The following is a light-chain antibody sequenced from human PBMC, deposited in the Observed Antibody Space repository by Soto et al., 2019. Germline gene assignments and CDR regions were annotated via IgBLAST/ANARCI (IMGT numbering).Light chain of an antibody. CDR2: EGS. Sequence: QSALTQPASVSGSPGQSITISCTGTSSDVGSYNLVSWYQQHPGKAPKLMIYEGSKRPSGVSTRFSGSNSGNTASPTISGRQAEDDADYYCCSYAGSSSHVVFGGGTKVTVL. V-gene: IGLV2-23*01. CDR3: CSYAGSSSHVV. J-gene: IGLJ2*01. CDR1: SSDVGSYNL.